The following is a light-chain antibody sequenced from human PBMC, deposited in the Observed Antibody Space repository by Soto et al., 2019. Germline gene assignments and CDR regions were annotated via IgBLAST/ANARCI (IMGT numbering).Light chain of an antibody. CDR1: SSDVGGYNY. CDR2: EVS. CDR3: SSYTSTSTLLI. V-gene: IGLV2-14*01. J-gene: IGLJ1*01. Sequence: SVLTQPASVSGSAGQSITISCTGTSSDVGGYNYVSWYQHHPGKAPKLMIYEVSSRPSGVSYRFSGSKSGYTASLTISGLQAEDEADYYCSSYTSTSTLLIFGTGTKATVL.